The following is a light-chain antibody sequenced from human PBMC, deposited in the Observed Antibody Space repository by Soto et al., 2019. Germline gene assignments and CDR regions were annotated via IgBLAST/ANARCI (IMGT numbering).Light chain of an antibody. CDR3: QQYNNWPLT. Sequence: EIVLTQSPGTLSLSPGERATLSCRASQSVSSSYLGWFQQRPGQAPRLLIYDTSNRATGIPDRFSGSGSGTDFTLTISRLEPEDFAVYWCQQYNNWPLTFGPGTRLEIK. J-gene: IGKJ5*01. CDR2: DTS. V-gene: IGKV3D-20*02. CDR1: QSVSSSY.